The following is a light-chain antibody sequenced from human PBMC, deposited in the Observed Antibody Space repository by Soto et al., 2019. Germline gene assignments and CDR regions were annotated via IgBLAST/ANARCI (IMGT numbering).Light chain of an antibody. Sequence: QSVLTQPASVSGSPGQSITISCTGTSSDVGGSKYVSWYQQCPGKVPKLMINKVNNRPSGDYNRFSRSKSGNTASLTISGLLAEDEADYFCTSSTTDSLYVFGSGPKVTVL. J-gene: IGLJ1*01. CDR2: KVN. V-gene: IGLV2-14*01. CDR3: TSSTTDSLYV. CDR1: SSDVGGSKY.